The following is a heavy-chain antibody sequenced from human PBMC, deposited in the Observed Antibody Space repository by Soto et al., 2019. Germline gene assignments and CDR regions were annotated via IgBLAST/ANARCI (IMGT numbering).Heavy chain of an antibody. CDR2: IGTAGDT. D-gene: IGHD3-22*01. J-gene: IGHJ4*02. CDR1: CSTFIIHA. V-gene: IGHV3-13*01. CDR3: ASSHYDSSRYYGTPFGY. Sequence: VVSLILCCGASCSTFIIHAISWISKATGKGLEWVSAIGTAGDTYYPASVKGRFTISRENAKNSLYLQMNSLRAGDTAVYYCASSHYDSSRYYGTPFGYLGQGTLVTVSS.